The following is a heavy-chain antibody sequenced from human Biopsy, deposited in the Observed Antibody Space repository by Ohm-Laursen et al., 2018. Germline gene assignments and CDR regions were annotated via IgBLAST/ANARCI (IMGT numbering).Heavy chain of an antibody. CDR1: DGYISHYY. Sequence: GTLSLTCTVSDGYISHYYWTWIRQPAGQGLERIGRIYITGETDYNPSLKSRVTMSVDSSKKQFSLKLKSVTAADTAIYYCARAPPLIRGVVESWFDPWGQGILVTVSS. D-gene: IGHD3-10*01. CDR3: ARAPPLIRGVVESWFDP. V-gene: IGHV4-4*07. CDR2: IYITGET. J-gene: IGHJ5*02.